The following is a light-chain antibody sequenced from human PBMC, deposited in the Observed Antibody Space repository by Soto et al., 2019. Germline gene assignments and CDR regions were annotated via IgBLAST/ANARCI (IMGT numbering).Light chain of an antibody. CDR2: GAS. CDR3: QQRSNWPPT. Sequence: EIVMTQSPATLSVSPGERATLSCRASQSVSSSYLAWYQQRPGQAPRLLIYGASNRATGIPDRFSGSGSGTDFTLTISSLEPEDFAVYYCQQRSNWPPTFGQGTKVDIK. V-gene: IGKV3D-20*02. CDR1: QSVSSSY. J-gene: IGKJ1*01.